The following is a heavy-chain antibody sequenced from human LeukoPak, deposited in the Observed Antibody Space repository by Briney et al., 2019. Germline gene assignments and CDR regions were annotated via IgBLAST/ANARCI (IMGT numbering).Heavy chain of an antibody. V-gene: IGHV4-34*01. J-gene: IGHJ4*02. Sequence: PSETLSLTCAVYGGSFSGYYWSWIRQPPGKGLEWIGEINHSGSTNYNPSLKSRVTISVDTSKNQFSLKLSSVTAADTAVYYCARVKVGCSGGSSYFRPTFDYWGQGTLVTVSS. CDR1: GGSFSGYY. D-gene: IGHD2-15*01. CDR2: INHSGST. CDR3: ARVKVGCSGGSSYFRPTFDY.